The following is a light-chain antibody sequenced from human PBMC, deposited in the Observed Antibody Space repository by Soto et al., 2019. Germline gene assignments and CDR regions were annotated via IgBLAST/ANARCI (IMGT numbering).Light chain of an antibody. J-gene: IGKJ5*01. Sequence: IVMTQSPATVSVSPGERATLSCRASQSVRSNLAWYQQKPGQAPRLLIYGASTRATGIPARFSGSGSGTEFTLTISSLQSEDFAVYYCQQYNNWPITFGQGTRLEIK. CDR3: QQYNNWPIT. CDR2: GAS. CDR1: QSVRSN. V-gene: IGKV3-15*01.